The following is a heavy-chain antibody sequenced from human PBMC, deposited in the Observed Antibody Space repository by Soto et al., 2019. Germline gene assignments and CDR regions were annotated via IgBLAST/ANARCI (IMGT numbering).Heavy chain of an antibody. CDR2: ISYDGSNK. V-gene: IGHV3-30*18. D-gene: IGHD2-21*02. J-gene: IGHJ6*02. Sequence: QVQLVESGGGVVQPGRSLRLSCAASGFTFSSYDMHWVRQAPGKGLEWVAVISYDGSNKYYADSVKGRFTISRDNSKNTLYLQMNSLRAEDTAVYYCAKGRYCGGDCYPGGMDVWGQGTTVTVSS. CDR1: GFTFSSYD. CDR3: AKGRYCGGDCYPGGMDV.